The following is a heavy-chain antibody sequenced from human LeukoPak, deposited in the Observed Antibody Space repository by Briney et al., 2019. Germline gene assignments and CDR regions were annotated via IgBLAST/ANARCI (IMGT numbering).Heavy chain of an antibody. J-gene: IGHJ4*02. Sequence: GRSLRLSCAASGFTFSSYAMHWVRQAPGKGLEWVAVISYDGSNKYYADSVKGRFTISRDNSKNTLYLQMNSLRAEDTAVYYCARDRGSTYYFDYWGQGTLVTVSS. CDR3: ARDRGSTYYFDY. V-gene: IGHV3-30-3*01. D-gene: IGHD2-2*01. CDR2: ISYDGSNK. CDR1: GFTFSSYA.